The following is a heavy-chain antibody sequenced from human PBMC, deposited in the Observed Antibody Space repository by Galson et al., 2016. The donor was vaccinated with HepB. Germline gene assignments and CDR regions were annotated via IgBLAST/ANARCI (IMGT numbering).Heavy chain of an antibody. Sequence: SLRLSCAASGFAFSSHWMPWVRQDLGKGLVWVSRINSDGTISNYADSVKGRFTISRDNAKNPVYLQMNSLRAEDTALYYCVREDYGDDPVYYYYYGMDVWGQGTTVSVSS. CDR1: GFAFSSHW. CDR3: VREDYGDDPVYYYYYGMDV. J-gene: IGHJ6*02. V-gene: IGHV3-74*01. CDR2: INSDGTIS. D-gene: IGHD4-17*01.